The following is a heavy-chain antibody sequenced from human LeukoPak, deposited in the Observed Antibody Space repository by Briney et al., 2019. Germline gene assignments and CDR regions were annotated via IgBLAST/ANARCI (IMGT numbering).Heavy chain of an antibody. D-gene: IGHD2-2*02. J-gene: IGHJ6*03. CDR2: IRYDGSNK. Sequence: PGGSLRLSCAASGFTFSSYGMHWVRQAPGKGLEWVAFIRYDGSNKYYADSVKGRFTISRDNSKNTLYLQMNSLRAEDTAVYYCAKDGARDIVVVPAAIVGSGYYYMDVWGKGTTVTVSS. CDR3: AKDGARDIVVVPAAIVGSGYYYMDV. CDR1: GFTFSSYG. V-gene: IGHV3-30*02.